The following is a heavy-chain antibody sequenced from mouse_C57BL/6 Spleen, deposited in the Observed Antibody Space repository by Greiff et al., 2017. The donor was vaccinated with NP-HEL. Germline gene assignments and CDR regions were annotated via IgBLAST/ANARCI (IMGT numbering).Heavy chain of an antibody. D-gene: IGHD1-1*01. CDR1: GYAFSSSW. CDR2: IYPGDGDT. V-gene: IGHV1-82*01. J-gene: IGHJ4*01. CDR3: AREFITTVVAKDYYAMDY. Sequence: LQESGPELVKPGASVKISCKASGYAFSSSWMNWVKQRPGKGLEWIGRIYPGDGDTNYNGKFKGKATLTADKSSSTAYMQLSSLTSEDSAVYFCAREFITTVVAKDYYAMDYWGQGTSVTVSS.